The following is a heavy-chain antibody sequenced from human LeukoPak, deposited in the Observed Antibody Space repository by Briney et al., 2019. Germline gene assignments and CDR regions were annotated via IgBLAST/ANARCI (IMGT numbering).Heavy chain of an antibody. D-gene: IGHD2-15*01. CDR1: GYTLTELS. Sequence: GASVKVSCKVSGYTLTELSMHWARQAPGKGLEWMGGFDPEDGETIYAQKFQGRVTMTEDTSTDTAYMELSSLRSEDTAVYYCATRSGGRATYYYYYMDVWGKGTTVTVSS. CDR2: FDPEDGET. V-gene: IGHV1-24*01. CDR3: ATRSGGRATYYYYYMDV. J-gene: IGHJ6*03.